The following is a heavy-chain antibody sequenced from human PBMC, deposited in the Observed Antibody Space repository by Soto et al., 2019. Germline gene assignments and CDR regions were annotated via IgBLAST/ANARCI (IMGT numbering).Heavy chain of an antibody. Sequence: SETLSLTCTVSGGSISSGGFYWSWIRKSAGKGLEWIGRIYATGTTDYNPSPKSRVMMSVDTSKKQFSLKLRSVTAADTAVYYCVRDGTKTLRDWFDLSGQGISVTVAS. CDR3: VRDGTKTLRDWFDL. D-gene: IGHD1-1*01. V-gene: IGHV4-61*02. CDR2: IYATGTT. CDR1: GGSISSGGFY. J-gene: IGHJ5*02.